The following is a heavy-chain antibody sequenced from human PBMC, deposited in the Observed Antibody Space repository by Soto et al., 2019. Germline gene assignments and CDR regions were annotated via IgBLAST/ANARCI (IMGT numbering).Heavy chain of an antibody. CDR1: EFTFSYYW. V-gene: IGHV3-74*03. J-gene: IGHJ3*01. D-gene: IGHD1-26*01. Sequence: EVQLVESGGGLVQPGGSLRLSCVASEFTFSYYWMHWVRHVPGKGLVWVSRIHSDGSSTTYADSVMGRFTISRDNAKNTLYLQMASLRAEDTAVYYCARGDVGAFDLWGQGTMVTLSS. CDR3: ARGDVGAFDL. CDR2: IHSDGSST.